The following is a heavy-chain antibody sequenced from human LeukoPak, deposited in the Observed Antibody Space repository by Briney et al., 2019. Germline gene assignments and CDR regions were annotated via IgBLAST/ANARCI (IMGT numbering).Heavy chain of an antibody. V-gene: IGHV4-59*11. CDR3: ARELNYYDSSGYYYSAFDI. D-gene: IGHD3-22*01. CDR1: GGSISSHY. Sequence: SGTLSLTCTVSGGSISSHYWSWIRQPPGKGLEWIGYIYYSGSTNYNPSLKSRVTISVDTSKNQFSLKLSSVTAADTAVYYCARELNYYDSSGYYYSAFDIWGQGTMVTVSS. CDR2: IYYSGST. J-gene: IGHJ3*02.